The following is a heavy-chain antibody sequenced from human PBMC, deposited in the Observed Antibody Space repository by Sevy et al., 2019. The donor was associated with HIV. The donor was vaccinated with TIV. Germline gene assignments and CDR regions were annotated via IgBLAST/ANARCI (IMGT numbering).Heavy chain of an antibody. J-gene: IGHJ6*02. Sequence: GGSLRLSCAASGFTFSDYYMSWIRQAPGKGLEWVSYISSSGSTIYYANSVKGRFAISRDNAKNSLYLQMNSLRAEDTAVYYWARGSRDSSSSGGGYYYYYGMDVWGQGTTVTVSS. V-gene: IGHV3-11*01. CDR3: ARGSRDSSSSGGGYYYYYGMDV. CDR1: GFTFSDYY. CDR2: ISSSGSTI. D-gene: IGHD6-6*01.